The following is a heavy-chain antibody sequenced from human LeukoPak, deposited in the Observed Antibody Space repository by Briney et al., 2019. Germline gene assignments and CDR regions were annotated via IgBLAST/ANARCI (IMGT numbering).Heavy chain of an antibody. CDR3: ARGPVPGFGVVILVENYFDY. Sequence: GGSLRLSCAASGFTFSNYAMHWVRQAPGKGLEWVTVISSDGSNEYYADSVKGRFSISRDNSKNTLYLQMNSLRAEDTAVYYCARGPVPGFGVVILVENYFDYWGQGTLVTVSS. V-gene: IGHV3-30*04. D-gene: IGHD3-3*01. CDR1: GFTFSNYA. CDR2: ISSDGSNE. J-gene: IGHJ4*02.